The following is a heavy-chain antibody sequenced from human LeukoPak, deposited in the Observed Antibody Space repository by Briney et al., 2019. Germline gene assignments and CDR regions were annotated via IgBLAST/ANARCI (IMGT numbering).Heavy chain of an antibody. CDR3: SKIWSSGGWYEYSFDH. J-gene: IGHJ4*02. CDR2: IWYDGSNK. D-gene: IGHD6-19*01. CDR1: GFTFSNYG. Sequence: GGSLRLSCAASGFTFSNYGMHWVRQAPGKGLEWVAHIWYDGSNKYYADSVKGRFTISRDNSKNTLYLQMNSLRAEDTAVYYCSKIWSSGGWYEYSFDHGGQGTLVTVSS. V-gene: IGHV3-33*03.